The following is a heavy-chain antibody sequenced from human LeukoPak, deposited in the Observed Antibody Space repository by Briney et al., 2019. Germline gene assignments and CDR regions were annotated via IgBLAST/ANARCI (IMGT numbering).Heavy chain of an antibody. V-gene: IGHV4-4*02. D-gene: IGHD3-9*01. CDR2: IFHSGNT. J-gene: IGHJ3*02. CDR3: ARHSYLTGYYMAFDI. Sequence: SETLSLTCAVSGGSINSNNWWSWVRQPPGKGLEWNGEIFHSGNTNYNPSLKSRVTISVVKSKNQFSLKLSSVTAADTAVYYCARHSYLTGYYMAFDIWGQGTLVTVSS. CDR1: GGSINSNNW.